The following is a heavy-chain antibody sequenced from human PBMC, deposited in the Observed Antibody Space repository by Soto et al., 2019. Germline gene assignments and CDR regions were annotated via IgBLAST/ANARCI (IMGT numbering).Heavy chain of an antibody. CDR2: IIPIFGTA. CDR3: ARDPMVRGVITWFAP. J-gene: IGHJ5*02. CDR1: GGTFSSYA. D-gene: IGHD3-10*01. Sequence: GASVKVSCKASGGTFSSYAISWVRQAPGQGLEWMGGIIPIFGTANYAQKFQGRVTITADESTSTAYMELSSLRSEDTAVYYCARDPMVRGVITWFAPWGQRTPVTVSS. V-gene: IGHV1-69*13.